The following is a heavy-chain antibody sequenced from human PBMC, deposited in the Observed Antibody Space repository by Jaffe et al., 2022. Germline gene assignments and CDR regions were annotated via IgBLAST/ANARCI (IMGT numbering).Heavy chain of an antibody. CDR3: TRARYDYGDSYSNFDY. D-gene: IGHD4-17*01. CDR2: IRSKAYGGTT. V-gene: IGHV3-49*03. Sequence: EVQLVESGGGLVQPGRSLRLSCTASGFTFGDYAMSWFRQAPGKGLEWVGFIRSKAYGGTTEYAASVKGRFTISRDDSKSIAYLQMNSLKTEDTAVYYCTRARYDYGDSYSNFDYWGQGTLVTVSS. J-gene: IGHJ4*02. CDR1: GFTFGDYA.